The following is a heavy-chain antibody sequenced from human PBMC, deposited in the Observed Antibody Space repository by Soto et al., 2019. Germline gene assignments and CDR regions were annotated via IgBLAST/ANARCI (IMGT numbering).Heavy chain of an antibody. CDR1: GFTCSSYT. J-gene: IGHJ4*02. D-gene: IGHD6-13*01. V-gene: IGHV3-30*14. Sequence: PGGSLRLSCAASGFTCSSYTMHWVRQTPGKGLEWVAHISYDGGDKYYADSVKGRFTISRDYSKNTLYLQMNSLRADDTAVYYYATGSWAYSSSLLRLYWGQGTQVTVSS. CDR2: ISYDGGDK. CDR3: ATGSWAYSSSLLRLY.